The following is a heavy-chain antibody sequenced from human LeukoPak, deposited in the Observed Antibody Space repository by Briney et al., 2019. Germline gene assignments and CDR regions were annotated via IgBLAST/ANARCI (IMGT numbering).Heavy chain of an antibody. CDR3: VREVGRPKTFYFDS. Sequence: GGSLRLSCIASGFVFSRDNMNWVRQAPGKGLECVAHISETIYYADSVQGRFTISRDNAKNSLYLQMSNLRVGDTAMYYCVREVGRPKTFYFDSWGRGTPVTVSS. D-gene: IGHD3-16*01. CDR2: ISETI. CDR1: GFVFSRDN. J-gene: IGHJ4*02. V-gene: IGHV3-48*04.